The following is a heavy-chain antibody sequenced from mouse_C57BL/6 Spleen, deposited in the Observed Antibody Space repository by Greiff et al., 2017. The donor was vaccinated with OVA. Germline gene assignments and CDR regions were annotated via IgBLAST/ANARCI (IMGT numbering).Heavy chain of an antibody. CDR2: ISYDGSN. Sequence: EVQLQESGPGLVKPSQSLSLTCSVTGYSITSGYYWNWIRQFPGNKMEWMGYISYDGSNNSNPSLQNRISITRDTSKNQFFLKLNSVTTEDTATYYGSSSLYYAMDYWGQGTSVTVSS. V-gene: IGHV3-6*01. J-gene: IGHJ4*01. CDR3: SSSLYYAMDY. CDR1: GYSITSGYY. D-gene: IGHD1-1*01.